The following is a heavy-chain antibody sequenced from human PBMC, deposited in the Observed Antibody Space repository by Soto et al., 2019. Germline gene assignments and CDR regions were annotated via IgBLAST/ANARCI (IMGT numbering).Heavy chain of an antibody. CDR1: GFSLSTSGVG. Sequence: QITLKESGPTLVKPTQTLTLTCTFSGFSLSTSGVGVGWIRQPPGKALEWLALIYWDDDKRYSPSLKSRLTLTRDTSKNHVVLTMTNMDPVDTATYYCAHRHEGTNGVDDWGQGTLVTVSS. CDR3: AHRHEGTNGVDD. V-gene: IGHV2-5*02. D-gene: IGHD2-8*01. CDR2: IYWDDDK. J-gene: IGHJ4*02.